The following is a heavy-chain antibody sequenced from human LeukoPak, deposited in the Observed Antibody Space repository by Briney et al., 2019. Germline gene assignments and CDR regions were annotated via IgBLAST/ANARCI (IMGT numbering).Heavy chain of an antibody. V-gene: IGHV4-39*01. D-gene: IGHD2-15*01. CDR3: ARLHRGSCYS. CDR2: IYYSGST. J-gene: IGHJ4*02. Sequence: SETLSLTCTVSGGSISSSSYYWGWIRQPPGKGLEWIGSIYYSGSTYYNPSLKSRVTISVDTSKNQFSLKLSSVTAADTAVYYCARLHRGSCYSWGQGTLVTVSS. CDR1: GGSISSSSYY.